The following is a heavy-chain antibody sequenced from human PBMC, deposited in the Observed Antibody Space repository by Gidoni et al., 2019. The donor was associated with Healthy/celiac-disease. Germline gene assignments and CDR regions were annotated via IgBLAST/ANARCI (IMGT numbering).Heavy chain of an antibody. V-gene: IGHV4-4*02. Sequence: QVQLQESGPGLVKPSGTLSLTCAGSGGAISSSHWWSWGRPPPGKGLGWIGEIYHSGSTHYNPSLKSRVTISVDKSKNQFSLKLSCVTAADTAVYYCASKVYSSCWYEAYYFDYWGQGTLVTVSS. J-gene: IGHJ4*02. CDR1: GGAISSSHW. CDR2: IYHSGST. CDR3: ASKVYSSCWYEAYYFDY. D-gene: IGHD6-19*01.